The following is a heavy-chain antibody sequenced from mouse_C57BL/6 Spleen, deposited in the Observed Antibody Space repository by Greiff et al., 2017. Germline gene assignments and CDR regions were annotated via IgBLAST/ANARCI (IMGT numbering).Heavy chain of an antibody. CDR2: IHPSDSDT. V-gene: IGHV1-74*01. Sequence: QVQLKQPGAELVKPGASVKVSCKASGYTFTSYWMHWVKQRPGQGLEWIGRIHPSDSDTNYNQKFKGKATLTVDKSSSTAYMQLSSLTSEDSAVYYCAISTTVVATGFDYWGQGTTLTVSS. D-gene: IGHD1-1*01. J-gene: IGHJ2*01. CDR3: AISTTVVATGFDY. CDR1: GYTFTSYW.